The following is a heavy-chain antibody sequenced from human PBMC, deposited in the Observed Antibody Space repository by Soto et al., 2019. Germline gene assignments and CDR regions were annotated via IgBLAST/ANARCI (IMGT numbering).Heavy chain of an antibody. CDR1: GYTFSSYA. V-gene: IGHV1-3*01. D-gene: IGHD6-25*01. J-gene: IGHJ5*02. CDR2: INAGYGNT. CDR3: ATGRRRTENWFDP. Sequence: ASVKVSCKASGYTFSSYAMHWVRQAPGQRLEWMGWINAGYGNTKSSQKFQDRVTISRDTSASTAYMELTSLRSEDTAVYYCATGRRRTENWFDPWGQGTLVTVSS.